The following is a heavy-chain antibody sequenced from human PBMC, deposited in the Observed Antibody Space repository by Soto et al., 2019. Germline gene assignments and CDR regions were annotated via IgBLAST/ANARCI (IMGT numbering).Heavy chain of an antibody. V-gene: IGHV1-18*01. CDR2: ISAYNGNT. D-gene: IGHD5-18*01. J-gene: IGHJ3*02. CDR1: GYTFTSYG. Sequence: VKVSCKASGYTFTSYGISWVRQAPGHGLEWMGCISAYNGNTNYAQKLQGRVTMTTDTSTSTAYMELRSLRSDDTAVYYCARGAMGVDEDAFDIWGQGTMVTVSS. CDR3: ARGAMGVDEDAFDI.